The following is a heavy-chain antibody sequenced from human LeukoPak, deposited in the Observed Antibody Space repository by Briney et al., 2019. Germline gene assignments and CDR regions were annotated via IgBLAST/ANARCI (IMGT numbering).Heavy chain of an antibody. CDR3: ARGLDSVTWGPFDI. V-gene: IGHV3-23*01. J-gene: IGHJ3*02. Sequence: GGSLRLSCAASGFTFSTYAMSWVRQAPGKGLEWVSAINTGGGTSSADSVKGRFTISRDNSESTLYLQMSSLRAEDTAVYYCARGLDSVTWGPFDIWGQGTVVTVSS. CDR2: INTGGGT. CDR1: GFTFSTYA. D-gene: IGHD2-2*03.